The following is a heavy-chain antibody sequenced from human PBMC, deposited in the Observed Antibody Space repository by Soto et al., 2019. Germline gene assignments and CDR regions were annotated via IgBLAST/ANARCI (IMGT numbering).Heavy chain of an antibody. D-gene: IGHD6-19*01. CDR3: AKQVVRIHPSYSSGWYELNWFDP. V-gene: IGHV3-23*01. J-gene: IGHJ5*02. Sequence: GGSLRLSCAASGFTFSSYAMSWVRQAPGKGLEWVSTISGSGGSTYYADSVKGRFTIPRDNSKNTLCLQMNSLRAEDTAVYYCAKQVVRIHPSYSSGWYELNWFDPLGLGDLVTVSS. CDR1: GFTFSSYA. CDR2: ISGSGGST.